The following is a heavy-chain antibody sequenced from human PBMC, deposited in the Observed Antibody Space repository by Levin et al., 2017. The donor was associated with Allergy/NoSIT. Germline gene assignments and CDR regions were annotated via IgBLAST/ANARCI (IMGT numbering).Heavy chain of an antibody. CDR2: INPNIFDT. CDR1: TYTPTFYN. V-gene: IGHV1-2*02. Sequence: ASFNFSFNSSTYTPTFYNLHPVLHTPPQLLDFIFLINPNIFDTNNAPKFQGRVTMTRDTSISTAYMELSRLRSDDTAIYYCARDPREGYNGHKFDYWGQGTLVTVSS. D-gene: IGHD5-24*01. CDR3: ARDPREGYNGHKFDY. J-gene: IGHJ4*02.